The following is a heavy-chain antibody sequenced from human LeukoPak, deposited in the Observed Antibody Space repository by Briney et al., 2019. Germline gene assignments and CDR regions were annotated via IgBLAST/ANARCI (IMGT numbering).Heavy chain of an antibody. J-gene: IGHJ3*01. CDR3: ARDWLAGNPYHTFDL. Sequence: GGSLRLSCAASGFTFSSYWMSWVRQAPGKGLECVANIKEDGSEEYYVDSVKGRFSTSRDNAKNSPYLQMNSLRAEDTAVYYCARDWLAGNPYHTFDLWGKGTMVTVSS. D-gene: IGHD5-12*01. CDR2: IKEDGSEE. CDR1: GFTFSSYW. V-gene: IGHV3-7*01.